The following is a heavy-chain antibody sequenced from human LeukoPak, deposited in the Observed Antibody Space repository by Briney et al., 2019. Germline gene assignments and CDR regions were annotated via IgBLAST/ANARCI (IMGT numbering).Heavy chain of an antibody. Sequence: GASVKVSCTASGYTFTSYGISWVRQAPGQGLEWMGWISAYNGNTNYAQKLQGRVTMTTDTSTSTAYMELRSLRSDDTAVYYCASPYYYDSIVYSVGGQGTLVTVSS. V-gene: IGHV1-18*01. CDR3: ASPYYYDSIVYSV. D-gene: IGHD3-22*01. J-gene: IGHJ4*02. CDR1: GYTFTSYG. CDR2: ISAYNGNT.